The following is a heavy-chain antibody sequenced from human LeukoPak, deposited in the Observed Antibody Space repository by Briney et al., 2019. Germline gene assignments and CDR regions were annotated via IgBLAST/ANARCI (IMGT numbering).Heavy chain of an antibody. V-gene: IGHV3-21*01. CDR3: ARSDYCGGDCYSSLSIY. CDR2: ISSSSSHI. CDR1: GFTFRSYS. D-gene: IGHD2-21*02. J-gene: IGHJ4*02. Sequence: GGSLRLSCAASGFTFRSYSMNWVRQAPGKGLEWFSSISSSSSHIYYADSVKGRFTISRDNAKNSLYLQMNSLRAEDTAVYFCARSDYCGGDCYSSLSIYWGQGTLVTVSS.